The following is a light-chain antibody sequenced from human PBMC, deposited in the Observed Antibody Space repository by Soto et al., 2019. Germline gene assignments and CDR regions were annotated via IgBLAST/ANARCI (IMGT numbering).Light chain of an antibody. CDR1: QSVSPN. CDR2: AAS. V-gene: IGKV3-15*01. Sequence: EIVMTQSPATLSVSPGERATLSCRASQSVSPNLAWYQQKPGQAPRLLIYAASTRATGIPARFSGSASGTDFTLTINRLEPEDFAVYYCQLYGISPHFGQGTRLEIK. CDR3: QLYGISPH. J-gene: IGKJ5*01.